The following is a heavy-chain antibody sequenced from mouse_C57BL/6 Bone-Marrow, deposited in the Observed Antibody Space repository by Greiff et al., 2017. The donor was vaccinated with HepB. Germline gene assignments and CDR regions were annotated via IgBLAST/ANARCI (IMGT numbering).Heavy chain of an antibody. Sequence: EVQLQQSGPELVKPGASVKISCKASGYTFTDYYMNWVKQSHGKSLEWIGDINPNNGGTSYNQKFKGKATLTVDKSSSTAYMELRSLTSEDSAVYYCARGEGCPWFAYWGQGTLVTVSA. V-gene: IGHV1-26*01. CDR1: GYTFTDYY. D-gene: IGHD3-3*01. CDR3: ARGEGCPWFAY. CDR2: INPNNGGT. J-gene: IGHJ3*01.